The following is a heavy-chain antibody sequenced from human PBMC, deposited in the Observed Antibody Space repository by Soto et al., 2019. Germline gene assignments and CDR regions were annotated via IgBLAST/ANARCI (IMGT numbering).Heavy chain of an antibody. CDR2: IIPIFGTA. D-gene: IGHD2-2*01. CDR3: ARHVPAAGYYYGMDV. CDR1: GGTFSSYA. J-gene: IGHJ6*02. Sequence: SVKVSCKTSGGTFSSYAISWVRQAPGQGLEWMGGIIPIFGTATYAQKFQGRVTITADESTSTAYMELSSLRSEDTAVYYCARHVPAAGYYYGMDVWGQGTTVTVSS. V-gene: IGHV1-69*13.